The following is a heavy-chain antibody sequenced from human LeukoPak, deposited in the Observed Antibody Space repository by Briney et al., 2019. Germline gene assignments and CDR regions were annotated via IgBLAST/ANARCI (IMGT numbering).Heavy chain of an antibody. CDR3: ASELRHFDWLFEN. Sequence: GGSLRLSCAASGFTFSSYSMNWVRQAPGKGLEWVSSISSSSSYIYYADSVKGRFTISRDNAKNSLYLQMNSLRAEDTAVYYCASELRHFDWLFENWGQGTLVTVSS. D-gene: IGHD3-9*01. CDR2: ISSSSSYI. CDR1: GFTFSSYS. V-gene: IGHV3-21*01. J-gene: IGHJ4*02.